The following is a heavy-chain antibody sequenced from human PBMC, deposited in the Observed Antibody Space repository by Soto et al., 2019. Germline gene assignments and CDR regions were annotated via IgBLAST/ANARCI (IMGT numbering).Heavy chain of an antibody. CDR3: ARLKRDGYNYSPLYY. J-gene: IGHJ4*02. Sequence: GESLRISCSGACYSFTGYGIGWVRQMRGKGLEWMGIIYPGASDTRYSPSFQGQVTISADKSISTAYLQWSSLKASDTAMYYCARLKRDGYNYSPLYYWGQGTLVTAPQ. D-gene: IGHD5-12*01. CDR1: CYSFTGYG. V-gene: IGHV5-51*01. CDR2: IYPGASDT.